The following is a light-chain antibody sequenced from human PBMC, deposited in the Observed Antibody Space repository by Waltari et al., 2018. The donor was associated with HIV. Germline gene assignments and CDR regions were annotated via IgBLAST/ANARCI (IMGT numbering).Light chain of an antibody. J-gene: IGLJ2*01. CDR1: SNDIGLYNY. CDR2: DVS. Sequence: QSALTQPASVSGSPGQSITIPCTGTSNDIGLYNYVSWYQQHPGKAPKLMIYDVSNRPSGVSDRFSGSKSGNTASLTISGLQAEDEADYYCSSYTSRNTLVFGGGTELTVL. CDR3: SSYTSRNTLV. V-gene: IGLV2-14*03.